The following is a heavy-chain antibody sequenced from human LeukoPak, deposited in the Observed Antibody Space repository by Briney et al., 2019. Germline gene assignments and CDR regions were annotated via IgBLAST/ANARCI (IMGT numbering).Heavy chain of an antibody. D-gene: IGHD2-15*01. CDR3: ARDRVGSAPGYFDL. J-gene: IGHJ2*01. CDR1: GGSFSSEA. Sequence: ASVKVSCKAFGGSFSSEAISWVRQAPGQGLEWMGIINPSGGSTSYAQKFQGRVTMTRDTSTSTVYMELSSLRSEDTAVYYCARDRVGSAPGYFDLWGRGTLVTVSS. CDR2: INPSGGST. V-gene: IGHV1-46*01.